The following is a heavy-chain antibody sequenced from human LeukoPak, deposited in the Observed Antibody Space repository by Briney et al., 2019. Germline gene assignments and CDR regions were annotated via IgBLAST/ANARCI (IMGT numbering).Heavy chain of an antibody. CDR2: IYPGDSDT. Sequence: GESLKISCKGSGYSFTSYWIGWVRQMPGKGLEWMGIIYPGDSDTRYSPSFQGQVTISADKSISTAYLQWSSLKASDTAMYYCARSPPSYYDSSGYYFLNAFDIWGQGTMVTVSS. CDR1: GYSFTSYW. CDR3: ARSPPSYYDSSGYYFLNAFDI. D-gene: IGHD3-22*01. J-gene: IGHJ3*02. V-gene: IGHV5-51*01.